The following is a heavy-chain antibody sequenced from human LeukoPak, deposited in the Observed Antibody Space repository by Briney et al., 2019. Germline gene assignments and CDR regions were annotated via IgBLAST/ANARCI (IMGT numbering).Heavy chain of an antibody. CDR3: AKGQISEYAYQLNFDY. D-gene: IGHD2-2*01. J-gene: IGHJ4*02. CDR2: ISYDGSNK. V-gene: IGHV3-30*18. CDR1: GFTFSSYG. Sequence: GRSLRLSCAASGFTFSSYGMHWVRQAPGKGLEWVAVISYDGSNKYYADSVKGRFTISRDNSKSTLYLQMNSLRAEDTAVYYCAKGQISEYAYQLNFDYWGQGTLVTVSS.